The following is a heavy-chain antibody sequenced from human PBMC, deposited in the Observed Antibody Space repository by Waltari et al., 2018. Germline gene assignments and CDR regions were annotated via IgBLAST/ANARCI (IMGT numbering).Heavy chain of an antibody. J-gene: IGHJ4*02. D-gene: IGHD3-3*01. CDR3: TSLWGDYTFDY. Sequence: EVQLVESGGGLVQPGGSLSLSCAASGFAFSNYYMHWVSQAQGKGLEWVGLIRHKPNSYTTEYAAAVKGRFTISRDDSKNMLYLQMSSLKTEDTAVYYCTSLWGDYTFDYWGQGVLVTVSS. V-gene: IGHV3-72*01. CDR2: IRHKPNSYTT. CDR1: GFAFSNYY.